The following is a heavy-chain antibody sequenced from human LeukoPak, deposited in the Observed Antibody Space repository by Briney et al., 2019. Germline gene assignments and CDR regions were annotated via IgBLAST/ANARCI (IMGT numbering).Heavy chain of an antibody. V-gene: IGHV3-23*01. CDR3: ARGLWRDGYNFFNY. D-gene: IGHD5-24*01. CDR1: GFTFSSHA. CDR2: IGGIGAST. Sequence: GGSLRLSCAASGFTFSSHAMNWVRQAPGKGLEWVSSIGGIGASTYYADSVKGRFTISRDNSKNTLYLQMNSLRAEDTAVYYCARGLWRDGYNFFNYWGQGTLVTVSS. J-gene: IGHJ4*02.